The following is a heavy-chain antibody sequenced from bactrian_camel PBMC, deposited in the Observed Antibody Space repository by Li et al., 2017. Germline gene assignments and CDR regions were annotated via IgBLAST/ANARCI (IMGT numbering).Heavy chain of an antibody. CDR1: EGIMDTYC. CDR2: IDVGGQT. J-gene: IGHJ4*01. V-gene: IGHV3S1*01. CDR3: TRETQWVGYHEMAEY. Sequence: HVQLVESGGGSVQAGGALRLSCVASEGIMDTYCMSWGRQTPGKGLEWISGIDVGGQTFYADSVKGRFISSRDNSKNTVYLQLNGLKSEDTAMYYCTRETQWVGYHEMAEYWGQGTQVTVS. D-gene: IGHD5*01.